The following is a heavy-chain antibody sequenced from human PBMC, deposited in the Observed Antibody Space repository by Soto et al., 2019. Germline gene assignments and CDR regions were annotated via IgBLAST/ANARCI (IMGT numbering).Heavy chain of an antibody. V-gene: IGHV4-59*01. CDR1: GGSISSYY. Sequence: PSEPLSLTCTVSGGSISSYYWSWIRQPPGKGLEWIGYIYYSGSTNYNPSLKSRVTISVDTSKNQFSLKLSSVTAADTAVYYCARGYSGSLFDYWGQGTLVTVSS. D-gene: IGHD1-26*01. CDR2: IYYSGST. CDR3: ARGYSGSLFDY. J-gene: IGHJ4*02.